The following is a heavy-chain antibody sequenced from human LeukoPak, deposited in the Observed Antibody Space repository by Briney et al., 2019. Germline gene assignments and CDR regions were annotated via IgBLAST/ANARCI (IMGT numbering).Heavy chain of an antibody. CDR1: GLTFSSYG. Sequence: GGSLRLSCAASGLTFSSYGMHWVRQAPGKGLEWVAVIWYDGSNKYYADSVKGRFTISRDNSKNTLYLQMNSLRAEDTAVYYCASSFDSSGYLDYWGQGTLVTVSS. V-gene: IGHV3-33*01. J-gene: IGHJ4*02. CDR2: IWYDGSNK. CDR3: ASSFDSSGYLDY. D-gene: IGHD3-22*01.